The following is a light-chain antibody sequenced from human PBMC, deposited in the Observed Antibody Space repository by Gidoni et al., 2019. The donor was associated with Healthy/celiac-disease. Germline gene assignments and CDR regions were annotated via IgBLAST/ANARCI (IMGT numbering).Light chain of an antibody. CDR2: AAS. J-gene: IGKJ2*01. V-gene: IGKV1-39*01. CDR3: QQSYSTPRGYT. CDR1: QSISSY. Sequence: DIQMPQSPSPLSASVGDRATITCRASQSISSYLNWYQKKPGKAPKLLIYAASSLQSGVPSRFSGSGSGTDFTLTISSLQPEDFATYYCQQSYSTPRGYTFGQGTKLEIK.